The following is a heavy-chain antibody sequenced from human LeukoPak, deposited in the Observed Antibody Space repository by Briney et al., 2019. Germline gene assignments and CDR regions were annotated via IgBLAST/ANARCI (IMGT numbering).Heavy chain of an antibody. CDR3: AKDMTQSVQLWLGEGYFDL. D-gene: IGHD5-18*01. J-gene: IGHJ2*01. Sequence: GGSLKLSCAASGLTFSGADMHWVRQASGKGLEWVGRIRTKGNRYATAYAASVKGRFTISRDNSKNTLYLQMNSLRAEDTALYYCAKDMTQSVQLWLGEGYFDLWGRGTLVTVSS. V-gene: IGHV3-73*01. CDR2: IRTKGNRYAT. CDR1: GLTFSGAD.